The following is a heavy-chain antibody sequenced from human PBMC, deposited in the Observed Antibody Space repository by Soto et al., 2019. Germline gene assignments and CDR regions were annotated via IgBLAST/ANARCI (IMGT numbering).Heavy chain of an antibody. CDR2: IYYSGST. Sequence: SETLSLTCTVSGGSISSGGYYWSWIRQHPGKGLEWIGYIYYSGSTYYNPSLKSRVTISVDTSKNQFSLKLSSVTAADTAVYYCARDLGQSGSYFFDYWGQGTLVTVSP. D-gene: IGHD1-26*01. J-gene: IGHJ4*02. V-gene: IGHV4-31*03. CDR3: ARDLGQSGSYFFDY. CDR1: GGSISSGGYY.